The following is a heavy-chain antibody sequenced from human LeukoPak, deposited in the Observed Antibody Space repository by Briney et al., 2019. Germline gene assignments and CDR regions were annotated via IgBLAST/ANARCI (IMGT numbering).Heavy chain of an antibody. J-gene: IGHJ4*01. V-gene: IGHV4-39*01. CDR3: ARPASDY. CDR1: GDSITMSSFF. CDR2: MFYTGNT. Sequence: SETLSLTCSVSGDSITMSSFFWGWIRQPPGKGLEWIGTMFYTGNTYHNPSLQSRVTISVDTSKNQFSLKLSSVTAADTAVYYCARPASDYWGRGTLVIVSS.